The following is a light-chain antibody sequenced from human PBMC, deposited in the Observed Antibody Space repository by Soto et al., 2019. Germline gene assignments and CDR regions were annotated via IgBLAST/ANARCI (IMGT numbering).Light chain of an antibody. J-gene: IGLJ2*01. CDR3: SSYRSSNTAVV. V-gene: IGLV2-14*01. CDR2: DVS. CDR1: SSDVGNYNY. Sequence: QSALTQPASVSGSPGQSIAISCIGTSSDVGNYNYVSWYQQHPGKAPKLIIYDVSNRPSGVSNRFSGSKSGNTASLTIFGLQAEEEADYYCSSYRSSNTAVVFGGGTKLTVL.